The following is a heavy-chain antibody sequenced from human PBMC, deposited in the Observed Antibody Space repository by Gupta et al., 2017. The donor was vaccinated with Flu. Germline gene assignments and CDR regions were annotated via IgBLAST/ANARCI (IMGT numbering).Heavy chain of an antibody. V-gene: IGHV4-39*02. CDR2: IYYSGNT. Sequence: QLHLQESGPGLVKSSETLSLTCTVSGDSVSSNSCYWGWIRQPPGKGLEWIANIYYSGNTYYNPSLKSRVTISLDTSKNHFSLMLNSVTAADTAVYYCARITATYDVVTGYSYVFDSWGQGTLVTVSS. CDR1: GDSVSSNSCY. D-gene: IGHD3-9*01. CDR3: ARITATYDVVTGYSYVFDS. J-gene: IGHJ4*02.